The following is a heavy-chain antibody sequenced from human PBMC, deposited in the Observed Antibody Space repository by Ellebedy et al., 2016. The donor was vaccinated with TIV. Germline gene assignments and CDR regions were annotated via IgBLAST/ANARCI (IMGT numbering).Heavy chain of an antibody. J-gene: IGHJ4*02. Sequence: GESLKIPCAASGFTFSNYWMRWVRQAPGKGPEWVANIKQDGSEKYYVGSVKGRFTISRDNSKNSLYLQMNSLRTEDTALYYCAKDVQQQLAYWGQGTLVTVSS. CDR2: IKQDGSEK. V-gene: IGHV3-7*03. CDR3: AKDVQQQLAY. D-gene: IGHD6-13*01. CDR1: GFTFSNYW.